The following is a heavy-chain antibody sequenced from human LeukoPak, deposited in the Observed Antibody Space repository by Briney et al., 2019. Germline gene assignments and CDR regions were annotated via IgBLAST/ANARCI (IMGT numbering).Heavy chain of an antibody. D-gene: IGHD3-22*01. CDR1: GGTFSSYA. Sequence: AASVKVSCKASGGTFSSYAISWVRQAPGQGLEWMGGIIPIFGTANYAQKFQGRVTITADESTSTAYMELSSLRSEDTAVYYCARDAGVYDSSGYYHNYFDYWGQGTLVTVSS. CDR2: IIPIFGTA. V-gene: IGHV1-69*13. J-gene: IGHJ4*02. CDR3: ARDAGVYDSSGYYHNYFDY.